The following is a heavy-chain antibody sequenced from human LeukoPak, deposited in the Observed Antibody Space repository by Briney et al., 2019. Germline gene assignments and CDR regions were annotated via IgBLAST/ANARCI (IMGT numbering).Heavy chain of an antibody. CDR1: SSYG. J-gene: IGHJ2*01. CDR2: VSHSWNT. D-gene: IGHD3-10*01. V-gene: IGHV4-39*01. Sequence: SSYGMSWIRQSPGKGREWVGSVSHSWNTYYKSSLRSRVTVSLDTSKNEFSLILTSVTAADTAEYYCARHLYYSASAFWYIDLWGRGTLVIVSP. CDR3: ARHLYYSASAFWYIDL.